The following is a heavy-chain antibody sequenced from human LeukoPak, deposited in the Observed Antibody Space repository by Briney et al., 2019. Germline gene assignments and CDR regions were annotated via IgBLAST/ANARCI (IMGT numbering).Heavy chain of an antibody. CDR3: ARSSLRTYYYGSGSYYNCDY. J-gene: IGHJ4*02. CDR1: GGTFSSYA. D-gene: IGHD3-10*01. CDR2: IIPIFGTV. V-gene: IGHV1-69*05. Sequence: VASVKVSCKASGGTFSSYAISWVRQAPGQGLEWMGGIIPIFGTVNYAQKFQGRVTITTDESTSTAYMELSSLRSEDTAVYYCARSSLRTYYYGSGSYYNCDYWGQGTLVAVSS.